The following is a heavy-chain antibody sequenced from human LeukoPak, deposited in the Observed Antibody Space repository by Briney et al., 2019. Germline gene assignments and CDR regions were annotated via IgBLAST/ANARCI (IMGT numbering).Heavy chain of an antibody. V-gene: IGHV4-34*01. J-gene: IGHJ6*03. Sequence: SETLSLTCAVYGGSFSGYYWSWIRQPPGKGLDWIGEINHSGSTNYNPSLKSRVTISVDTSKNQFSLKLSSVTAADTAVYYCARGLSDAITGYYYYYMDVWGKGTTVTVSS. CDR3: ARGLSDAITGYYYYYMDV. CDR1: GGSFSGYY. D-gene: IGHD2-8*01. CDR2: INHSGST.